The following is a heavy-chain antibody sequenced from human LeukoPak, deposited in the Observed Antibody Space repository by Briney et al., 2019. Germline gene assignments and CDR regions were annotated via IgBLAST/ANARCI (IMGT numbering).Heavy chain of an antibody. CDR1: GYSFTSYW. D-gene: IGHD4-17*01. Sequence: GESLKISWKGSGYSFTSYWIGWVRQMSGKGLEWMGIIYSGDSETRYSPSFQGQVTISADKSISTAYLQWSSLKASDTAMYYCARRMYDYGDYVGPAGLDLWGRGTLVTVSS. CDR3: ARRMYDYGDYVGPAGLDL. V-gene: IGHV5-51*01. J-gene: IGHJ2*01. CDR2: IYSGDSET.